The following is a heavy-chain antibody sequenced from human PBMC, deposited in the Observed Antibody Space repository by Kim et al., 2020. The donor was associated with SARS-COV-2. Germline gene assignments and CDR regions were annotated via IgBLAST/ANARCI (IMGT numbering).Heavy chain of an antibody. V-gene: IGHV3-23*01. D-gene: IGHD4-4*01. CDR1: GLTFSSYA. CDR2: ISGSGTSA. Sequence: GGSLRLSCAASGLTFSSYAMSWVRQAPGKGLEWVSAISGSGTSAYYADSVKGRFTISRDNSKNTLYLQMNSLRDEETAVYYCAKGGLYSNFPFGYWGQGTLVTVSS. J-gene: IGHJ4*02. CDR3: AKGGLYSNFPFGY.